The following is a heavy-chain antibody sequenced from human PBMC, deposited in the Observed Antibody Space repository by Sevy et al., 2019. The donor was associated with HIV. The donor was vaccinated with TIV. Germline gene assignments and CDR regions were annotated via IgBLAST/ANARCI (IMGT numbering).Heavy chain of an antibody. CDR1: GFTFSSYR. Sequence: GGSLRLSCAASGFTFSSYRMSWVRQAPGKGLEWVANIKQDGSEKYYVDSVKGRFTISRDNAKNSLYLQMNSLRAEDTAVYYCARDLKRSITMIVPGAFDIWGQGTMVTVSS. J-gene: IGHJ3*02. CDR2: IKQDGSEK. CDR3: ARDLKRSITMIVPGAFDI. D-gene: IGHD3-22*01. V-gene: IGHV3-7*01.